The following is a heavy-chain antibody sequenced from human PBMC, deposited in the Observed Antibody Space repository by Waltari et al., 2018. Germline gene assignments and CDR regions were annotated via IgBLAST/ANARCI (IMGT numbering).Heavy chain of an antibody. CDR1: GFTFSSYW. CDR2: IKQDRRVN. CDR3: ARPYAIGWYINFDY. J-gene: IGHJ4*02. D-gene: IGHD6-19*01. Sequence: EVQLVEYGGGLVQPGGSLRLSCAASGFTFSSYWMSWVRQAPGKGREWLANIKQDRRVNYYVDSVKSRFTFSRVNANNSLYLQMTILRAEYTAVYYFARPYAIGWYINFDYWGQGTLVTVSS. V-gene: IGHV3-7*01.